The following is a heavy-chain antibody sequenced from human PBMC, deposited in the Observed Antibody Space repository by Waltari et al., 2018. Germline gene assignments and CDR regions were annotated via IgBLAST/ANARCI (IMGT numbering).Heavy chain of an antibody. J-gene: IGHJ4*02. CDR3: VRSHCIGDSCFRYFDS. CDR2: INHGIKT. Sequence: VRLAQWGTELVEPWETLSLTCAVYEGSFSAFFWSWVRKAPGKGLEWIGEINHGIKTDYNPSLKSRLFMSVDPSKNQFSLMLSSVTAADTAVYYCVRSHCIGDSCFRYFDSWGQGTLVTVSS. V-gene: IGHV4-34*01. D-gene: IGHD2-15*01. CDR1: EGSFSAFF.